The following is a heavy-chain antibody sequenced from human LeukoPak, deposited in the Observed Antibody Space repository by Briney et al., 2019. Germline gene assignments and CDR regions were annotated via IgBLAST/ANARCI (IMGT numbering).Heavy chain of an antibody. Sequence: ASVRVSFKTSGYTFSNFGINWVRQAPGQGLEWMGWISGNNDNPNYGQKFQGRFTVTTDSSTSTAYMELRNLRFDDTAVYYCARDGTSTDDYWGQGTLVTVSS. CDR2: ISGNNDNP. J-gene: IGHJ4*02. D-gene: IGHD2-2*01. CDR1: GYTFSNFG. V-gene: IGHV1-18*01. CDR3: ARDGTSTDDY.